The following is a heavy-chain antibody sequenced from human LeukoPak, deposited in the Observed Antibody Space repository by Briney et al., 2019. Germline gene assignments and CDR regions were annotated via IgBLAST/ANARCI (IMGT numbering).Heavy chain of an antibody. J-gene: IGHJ4*02. D-gene: IGHD5-24*01. V-gene: IGHV4-59*08. CDR1: GGSMSSYY. CDR3: ARHLDMATFIDY. CDR2: ISSTGST. Sequence: SETLSLTCTVSGGSMSSYYWSWLRQPPGKGLEWVGYISSTGSTNNNPSLKSRVTISVDTSKNQFSLNLNSVTAADTAVYYCARHLDMATFIDYWGQGTLVTVSS.